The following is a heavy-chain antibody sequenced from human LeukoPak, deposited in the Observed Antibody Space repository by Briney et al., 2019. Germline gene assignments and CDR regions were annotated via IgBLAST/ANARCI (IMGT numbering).Heavy chain of an antibody. CDR2: ISGSSSTI. J-gene: IGHJ4*02. V-gene: IGHV3-48*01. CDR3: ARDGNSGFDY. D-gene: IGHD2-21*01. Sequence: GGSLRLSCAASGFTFSSYSMNWVRQAPGKGLEWGSYISGSSSTIYYADSVRGRFTTSRDNGKNTLYLQMNSLRAEDTAVYYCARDGNSGFDYWGQGTLVTVSS. CDR1: GFTFSSYS.